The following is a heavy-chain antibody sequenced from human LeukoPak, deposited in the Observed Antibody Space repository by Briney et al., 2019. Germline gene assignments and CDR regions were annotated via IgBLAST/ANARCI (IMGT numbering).Heavy chain of an antibody. J-gene: IGHJ5*02. CDR2: INPSGGRT. V-gene: IGHV1-46*01. Sequence: ASVKVSCNGSGYTFTSYYMHWVRQAPGQGLEWMGIINPSGGRTGYGQKFQGRVTITRDTSTDTVYMELRSLSSDDTAVYYCAREWPNTCWFYPWGQGTLVTVSS. CDR3: AREWPNTCWFYP. D-gene: IGHD1/OR15-1a*01. CDR1: GYTFTSYY.